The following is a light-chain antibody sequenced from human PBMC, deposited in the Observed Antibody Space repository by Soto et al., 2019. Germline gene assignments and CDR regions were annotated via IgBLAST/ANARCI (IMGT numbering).Light chain of an antibody. Sequence: IVLTQSPGTLSLSPGDRATLTCRASQSVSGSYLAWYQQKPGLAPRLLIYGASIRATGIPDRFSGSGSGTDFTLTISRLEPEDFAVYYCQQYGSSPRTFGQGTNVEIK. V-gene: IGKV3-20*01. CDR3: QQYGSSPRT. J-gene: IGKJ1*01. CDR2: GAS. CDR1: QSVSGSY.